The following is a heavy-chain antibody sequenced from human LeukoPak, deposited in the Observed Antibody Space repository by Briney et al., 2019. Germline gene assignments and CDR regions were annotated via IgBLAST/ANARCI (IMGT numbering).Heavy chain of an antibody. CDR3: ARGRPVGTARTDYFDY. CDR1: GYTDYY. V-gene: IGHV1-2*02. J-gene: IGHJ4*02. Sequence: GASVKVSCKASGYTDYYMHWVRQAPGQGLEWMGWINPNSGGTNYAQKFQGRVTMTSDTSINTAHIDLNRLTSDDTAVYYCARGRPVGTARTDYFDYWGQGTLVTVSS. CDR2: INPNSGGT. D-gene: IGHD1-26*01.